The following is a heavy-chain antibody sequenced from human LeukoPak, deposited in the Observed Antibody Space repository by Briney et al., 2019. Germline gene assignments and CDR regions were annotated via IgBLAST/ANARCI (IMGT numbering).Heavy chain of an antibody. J-gene: IGHJ6*02. Sequence: SETLSLTCTVSGGSIYSSSFYWGWIRQSPGKGLEWIGSIYYSGSTYYNPSLKSRVTISVDTSKNQLSLKVSSVTAADTAVYYCARRAYCSTTSCYYEDNYGMDVWGQGTTVTVSS. CDR3: ARRAYCSTTSCYYEDNYGMDV. V-gene: IGHV4-39*01. CDR1: GGSIYSSSFY. CDR2: IYYSGST. D-gene: IGHD2-2*01.